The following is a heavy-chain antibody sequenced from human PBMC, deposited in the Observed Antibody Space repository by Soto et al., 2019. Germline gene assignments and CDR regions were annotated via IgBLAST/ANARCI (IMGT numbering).Heavy chain of an antibody. Sequence: EVQLLDSGGGLVQPGGSLRLSCAASGFTFSTYAMSWVRQAPGKGLEWVSTVSGSGDSTYYANSVKGRFTISRDNSRNTLDLQMNSLRVEDTAVYYCAKGGEGSCSKTSCLYFSDYWDQGTLVTVSS. D-gene: IGHD2-2*01. CDR2: VSGSGDST. CDR3: AKGGEGSCSKTSCLYFSDY. V-gene: IGHV3-23*01. CDR1: GFTFSTYA. J-gene: IGHJ4*02.